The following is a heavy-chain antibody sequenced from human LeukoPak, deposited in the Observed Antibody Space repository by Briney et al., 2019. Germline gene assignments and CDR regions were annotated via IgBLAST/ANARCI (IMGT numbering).Heavy chain of an antibody. CDR3: ATTTVVKGGFDY. J-gene: IGHJ4*02. Sequence: SXXLSLTCTVSGGSISSSSYYWGWIRQPPGKGLEWIGSIYYSGSTYYNPSLKSRVTISVDTSKNQFSLKLSSVTAADTAVYYCATTTVVKGGFDYWGQGTLVTVSS. CDR1: GGSISSSSYY. D-gene: IGHD4-23*01. V-gene: IGHV4-39*01. CDR2: IYYSGST.